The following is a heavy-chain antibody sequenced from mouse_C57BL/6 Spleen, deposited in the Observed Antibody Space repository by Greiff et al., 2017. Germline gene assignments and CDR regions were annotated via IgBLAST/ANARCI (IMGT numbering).Heavy chain of an antibody. J-gene: IGHJ3*01. CDR2: ISSGGSNT. V-gene: IGHV5-6*01. CDR3: ARGDWVPAWFAY. Sequence: EVQLVESGGDLVKPGGSLKLSCAASGFTFSSYGMSWVRQTPDKRLEWVATISSGGSNTYCPDSVKGRFTISRDNAKNTLYLQMSSLKSEDTAMYYCARGDWVPAWFAYWGPGTLVTVSA. D-gene: IGHD4-1*01. CDR1: GFTFSSYG.